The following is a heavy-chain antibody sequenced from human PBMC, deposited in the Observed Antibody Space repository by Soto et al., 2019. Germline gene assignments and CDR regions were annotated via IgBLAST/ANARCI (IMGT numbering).Heavy chain of an antibody. CDR3: AKPYTNSADYYYYMDV. J-gene: IGHJ6*03. CDR1: GFTFSSYA. CDR2: ISGSGGST. V-gene: IGHV3-23*01. Sequence: GGSLRLSCAASGFTFSSYAMSWVRQAPGKGLEWVSAISGSGGSTYYADSVKGRFTISRDNSKNTLYLQMNSLRAEDTAVYYCAKPYTNSADYYYYMDVWGKGTTVTVSS. D-gene: IGHD4-4*01.